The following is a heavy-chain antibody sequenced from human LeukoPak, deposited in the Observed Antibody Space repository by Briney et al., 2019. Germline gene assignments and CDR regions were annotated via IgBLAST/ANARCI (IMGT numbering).Heavy chain of an antibody. CDR2: IYTSGST. V-gene: IGHV4-4*07. CDR3: ARDPSDYGGNGYFDY. J-gene: IGHJ4*02. CDR1: GGSISSYY. D-gene: IGHD4-23*01. Sequence: SETLSLTCTVSGGSISSYYWSWIRQPAGKGLEWIGRIYTSGSTNYDPSLKSRVTMSVDTSKNQFSLKLSSVTAADTAVYYCARDPSDYGGNGYFDYWGQGTLVTVSS.